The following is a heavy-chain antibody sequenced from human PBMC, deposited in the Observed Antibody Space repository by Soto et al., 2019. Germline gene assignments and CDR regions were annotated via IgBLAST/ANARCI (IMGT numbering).Heavy chain of an antibody. J-gene: IGHJ4*02. CDR2: INPNSGGT. CDR3: AREFRVGYCSGGSCPDYFDY. Sequence: QVQLVQSGAEVKKPGASVKVSCKASGYTFTGYYMHWVRQAPGQGLEWMGWINPNSGGTNYAQKFQVWVTMTRDTSISTAYRELSRLRSDDTAVYYCAREFRVGYCSGGSCPDYFDYWGQGTLVTVSS. D-gene: IGHD2-15*01. CDR1: GYTFTGYY. V-gene: IGHV1-2*04.